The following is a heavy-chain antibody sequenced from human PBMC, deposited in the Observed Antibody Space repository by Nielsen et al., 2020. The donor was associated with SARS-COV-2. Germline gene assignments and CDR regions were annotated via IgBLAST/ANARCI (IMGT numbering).Heavy chain of an antibody. Sequence: SDTLSLTCTASGGSISSYYWSWIRQPPGKGLEWIGYIYYSGITNYNPSLKSRVTISVDTSKNQFSLKLSSVTASDAAVYYCAMEPSVGYDILTGYYNAPDAFDIWGQGTMVTVSS. CDR1: GGSISSYY. V-gene: IGHV4-59*01. D-gene: IGHD3-9*01. CDR2: IYYSGIT. J-gene: IGHJ3*02. CDR3: AMEPSVGYDILTGYYNAPDAFDI.